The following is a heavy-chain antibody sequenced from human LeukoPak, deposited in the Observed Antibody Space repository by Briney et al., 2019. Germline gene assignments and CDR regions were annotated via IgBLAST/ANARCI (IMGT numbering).Heavy chain of an antibody. CDR2: IYNSGST. CDR3: VRAYDY. CDR1: GGSFSGSN. V-gene: IGHV4-34*01. Sequence: SETLSLTCAVYGGSFSGSNWSWIRQPPGKGLEWIGEIYNSGSTIYNPPLNSRGTISVDTSKNQFSLNLISVTAADRAVYYCVRAYDYWGQGTLVTVSS. J-gene: IGHJ4*02.